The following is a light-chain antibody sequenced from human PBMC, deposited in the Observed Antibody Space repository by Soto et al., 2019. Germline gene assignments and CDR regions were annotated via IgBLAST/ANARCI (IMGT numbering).Light chain of an antibody. CDR1: QTIGTY. V-gene: IGKV1-5*01. CDR2: DAS. CDR3: QHYNSYSEA. Sequence: IEVTQSPSSLAASLGDRVTITCRASQTIGTYVNWYRQKSGAAPELLIYDASTLQSGVPSRFSGSGSGTEFTLTISSLQPDDFATYYCQHYNSYSEACGQGTKGDIK. J-gene: IGKJ1*01.